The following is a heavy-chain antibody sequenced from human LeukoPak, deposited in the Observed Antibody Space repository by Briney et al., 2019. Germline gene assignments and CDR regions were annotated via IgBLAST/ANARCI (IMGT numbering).Heavy chain of an antibody. Sequence: PGGSLRLSCAASGFTFSSYSMNWVRQAPGKGLVWVSRINSDGSSTSYADSVKGRFTISRDNAKNTLHLQMNSLRVEDTAVYYCARGDPSWGVVVESEAHYWGQGTLVTVSS. J-gene: IGHJ4*02. V-gene: IGHV3-74*01. CDR1: GFTFSSYS. D-gene: IGHD3-22*01. CDR2: INSDGSST. CDR3: ARGDPSWGVVVESEAHY.